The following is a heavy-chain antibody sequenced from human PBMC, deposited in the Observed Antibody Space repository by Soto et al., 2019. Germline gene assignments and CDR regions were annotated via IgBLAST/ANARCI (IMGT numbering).Heavy chain of an antibody. J-gene: IGHJ6*02. D-gene: IGHD3-3*01. CDR2: FSGSGGST. V-gene: IGHV3-23*01. CDR3: ARDWTGDTCPCLDV. CDR1: GFTFSNYA. Sequence: EVQLLESGGGLVQPGGSLRLSCAAAGFTFSNYALTWVRQSPGKGLEWVSTFSGSGGSTYYADSVRGRFTISRDNSKKPLFLQMNSLRVEDTAMYYCARDWTGDTCPCLDVWGQGTTVSVSS.